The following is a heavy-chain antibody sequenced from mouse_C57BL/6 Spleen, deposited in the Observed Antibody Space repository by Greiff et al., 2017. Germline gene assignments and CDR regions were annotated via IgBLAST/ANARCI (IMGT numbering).Heavy chain of an antibody. V-gene: IGHV1-61*01. CDR1: GYTFTSYW. CDR3: ARYRDYAMDY. D-gene: IGHD3-1*01. CDR2: IYPSDSET. J-gene: IGHJ4*01. Sequence: VQLQQPGAELVRPGSSVKLSCKASGYTFTSYWMDWVKQRPGQGLEWIGNIYPSDSETHYNQKFKNKATLTVDKSSSTAYMQLSSLTSEDSAVYYWARYRDYAMDYWGQGTSVTVSS.